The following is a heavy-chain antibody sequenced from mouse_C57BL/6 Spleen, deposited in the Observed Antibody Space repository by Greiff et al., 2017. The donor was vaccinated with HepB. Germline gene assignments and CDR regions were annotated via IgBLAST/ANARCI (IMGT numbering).Heavy chain of an antibody. V-gene: IGHV1-80*01. Sequence: VQLQQSGAELVKPGASVKISCKASGYAFSSYWMNWVKQRPGKGLEWIGQIYPGDGDTNYNGKFKGKATLTADKSSSTAYMQLSSLTSEDSAVYFCARVTYYGNLYYFDYWGQGTTLTVSS. CDR2: IYPGDGDT. CDR1: GYAFSSYW. D-gene: IGHD2-10*01. CDR3: ARVTYYGNLYYFDY. J-gene: IGHJ2*01.